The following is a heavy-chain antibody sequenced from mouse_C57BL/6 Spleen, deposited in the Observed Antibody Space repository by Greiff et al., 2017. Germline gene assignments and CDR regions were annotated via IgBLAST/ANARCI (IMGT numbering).Heavy chain of an antibody. D-gene: IGHD2-10*02. CDR2: IHPDSGST. CDR3: ARRYGNYEGYWYFDV. Sequence: VQLQQPGAELVKPGASVKLSCKASGYTFTSYWMHWVKQRPGQGLEWIGMIHPDSGSTNYNETFKSQATLTVDKSSSTAYMQLSSLTSEDSAVYYCARRYGNYEGYWYFDVWGTGTTVTVSS. V-gene: IGHV1-64*01. J-gene: IGHJ1*03. CDR1: GYTFTSYW.